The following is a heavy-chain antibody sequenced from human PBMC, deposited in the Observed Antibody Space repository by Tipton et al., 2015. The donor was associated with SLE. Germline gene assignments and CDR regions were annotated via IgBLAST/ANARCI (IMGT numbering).Heavy chain of an antibody. CDR3: ARVDVGYDSISGNYDWTLDP. CDR1: GFTFNTYA. Sequence: QLVQSGGGLVQPGGSLRLSCAASGFTFNTYAMSWVRQAPGKGLQWVAHIKEDGVEQFYADSVKGRLTISRDNAKSSLFLQLNSLRVDDTAIYYCARVDVGYDSISGNYDWTLDPWGRGTLVTVSS. J-gene: IGHJ2*01. CDR2: IKEDGVEQ. D-gene: IGHD3-10*01. V-gene: IGHV3-7*01.